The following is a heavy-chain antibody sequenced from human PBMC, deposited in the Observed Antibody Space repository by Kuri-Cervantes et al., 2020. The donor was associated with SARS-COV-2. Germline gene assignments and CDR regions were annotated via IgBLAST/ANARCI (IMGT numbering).Heavy chain of an antibody. CDR2: INPNSGGT. V-gene: IGHV1-2*02. D-gene: IGHD7-27*01. J-gene: IGHJ4*02. CDR3: AREGFTGDGPGPFDY. CDR1: GGTFSSYA. Sequence: ASVKVSCKASGGTFSSYAISWVRQAPGQGLEWMGWINPNSGGTNYAQKFQGRVTMTRDTSISTAYMELSRLRSDDTAVYYCAREGFTGDGPGPFDYWGQGTLVTVSS.